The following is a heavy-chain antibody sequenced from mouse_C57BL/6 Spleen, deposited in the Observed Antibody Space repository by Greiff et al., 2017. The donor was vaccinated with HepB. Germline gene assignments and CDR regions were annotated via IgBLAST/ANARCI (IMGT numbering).Heavy chain of an antibody. V-gene: IGHV1-7*01. D-gene: IGHD2-4*01. Sequence: QVHVKQSGAELAKPGASVKLSCKASGYTFTSYWMHWVKQRPGQGLEWIGYINPSSGYTKYNQKFKDKATLTADKSSSTAYMQLSSLTYEDSAVYYCARSGDYDGGYFDVWGTGTTVTVSS. CDR3: ARSGDYDGGYFDV. CDR2: INPSSGYT. J-gene: IGHJ1*03. CDR1: GYTFTSYW.